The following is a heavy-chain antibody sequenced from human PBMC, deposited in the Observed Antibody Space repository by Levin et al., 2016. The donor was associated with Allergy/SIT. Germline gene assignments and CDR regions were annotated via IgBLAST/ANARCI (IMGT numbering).Heavy chain of an antibody. CDR2: IYWDDDK. D-gene: IGHD2-15*01. V-gene: IGHV2-5*02. CDR3: AHRLNKILLTNKELGPFDY. J-gene: IGHJ4*02. Sequence: WIRQPPGKALEWLALIYWDDDKRYRPSLRNRLTITKDTSRNQVVLTMTNMDPVDTATYYCAHRLNKILLTNKELGPFDYWGLGTLITVSS.